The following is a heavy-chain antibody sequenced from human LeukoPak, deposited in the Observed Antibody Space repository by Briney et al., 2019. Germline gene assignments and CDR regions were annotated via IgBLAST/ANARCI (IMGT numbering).Heavy chain of an antibody. CDR3: ARQLGYCSSTSCYADKVDY. Sequence: NPSETLSVTCTVSGGTISSSSYYWDWIRQPPRKGLEWIGSIYYGGSTYYNPSLKSRVTISVDTSKNQFSLKLSSVTAADTAVYYCARQLGYCSSTSCYADKVDYWGQGTLVTVSS. V-gene: IGHV4-39*01. D-gene: IGHD2-2*01. J-gene: IGHJ4*02. CDR1: GGTISSSSYY. CDR2: IYYGGST.